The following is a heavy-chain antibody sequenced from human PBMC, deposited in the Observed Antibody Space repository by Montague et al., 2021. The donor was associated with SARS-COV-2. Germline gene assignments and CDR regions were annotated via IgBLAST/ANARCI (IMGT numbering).Heavy chain of an antibody. D-gene: IGHD5-12*01. CDR2: INDDGSYK. Sequence: SRRLSCAASGFTFSRYWMTWVRQAPGMGLEWVANINDDGSYKIYVDSVKGRFTVSRDNDKNVFYLQMNSLRVEDTAVYYCVSGYTSGYWGQGTLVSVSS. CDR3: VSGYTSGY. J-gene: IGHJ4*02. CDR1: GFTFSRYW. V-gene: IGHV3-7*01.